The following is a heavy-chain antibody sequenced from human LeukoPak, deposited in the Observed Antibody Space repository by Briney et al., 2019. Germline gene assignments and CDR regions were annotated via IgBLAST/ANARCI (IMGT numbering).Heavy chain of an antibody. Sequence: PGGSLRLSCAASGFTFSSYWMSWVRQAPGKGLEWVANIKQDGSEKYYVDSVRGRFTISRDNAKNSLYLQMNSLRAEDTAVYYCARASSRTTVTTGYWGQGTLVTVSS. CDR3: ARASSRTTVTTGY. D-gene: IGHD4-17*01. V-gene: IGHV3-7*01. CDR1: GFTFSSYW. J-gene: IGHJ4*02. CDR2: IKQDGSEK.